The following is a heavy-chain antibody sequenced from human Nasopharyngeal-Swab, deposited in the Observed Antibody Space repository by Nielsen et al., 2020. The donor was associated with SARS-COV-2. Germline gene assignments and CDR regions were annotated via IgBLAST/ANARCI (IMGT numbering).Heavy chain of an antibody. CDR2: INPNSGGT. D-gene: IGHD3-22*01. J-gene: IGHJ3*02. CDR1: GYTFTGYY. Sequence: ASVKVSCKASGYTFTGYYMHWVRQAPGQGLEWMGWINPNSGGTNYAQKFQGWVTMTRDTSASTAYMELSSLRSEDTAVYYCARVRYYYDSSGYYHPRSESGFTDAFDIWGQGTMVTVSS. V-gene: IGHV1-2*04. CDR3: ARVRYYYDSSGYYHPRSESGFTDAFDI.